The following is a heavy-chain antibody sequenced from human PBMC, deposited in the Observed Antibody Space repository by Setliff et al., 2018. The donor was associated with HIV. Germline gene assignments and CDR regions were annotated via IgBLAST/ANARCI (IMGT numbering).Heavy chain of an antibody. J-gene: IGHJ3*02. CDR3: SRSPKGRYGDYVYAFDI. D-gene: IGHD4-17*01. CDR2: IYISGRT. CDR1: GDSISTYY. Sequence: SETLSLTCTVSGDSISTYYWCWIRQPPGKGLEWIGYIYISGRTSYNPSLKSRVTISVDTSKNQFSLKLSSVTAADTAIYYCSRSPKGRYGDYVYAFDIWGQGTMVTVSS. V-gene: IGHV4-4*09.